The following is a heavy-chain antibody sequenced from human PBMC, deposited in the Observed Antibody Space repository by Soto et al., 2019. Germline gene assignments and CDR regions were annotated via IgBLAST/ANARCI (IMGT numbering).Heavy chain of an antibody. CDR3: VRGSGWYASDY. Sequence: SETLSLTCAVYGGSFSGYYWSWIRQPPGKGLEWIGEINHSGSTNYNPSLKSRVTISVDTSKNQFSLKLSSVTAADTAVYYCVRGSGWYASDYWGQGTLVTVS. D-gene: IGHD6-19*01. V-gene: IGHV4-34*01. CDR1: GGSFSGYY. J-gene: IGHJ4*02. CDR2: INHSGST.